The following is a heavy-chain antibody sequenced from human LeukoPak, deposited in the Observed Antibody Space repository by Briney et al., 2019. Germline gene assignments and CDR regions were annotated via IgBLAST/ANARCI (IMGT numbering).Heavy chain of an antibody. CDR1: GGSIRSSYYY. Sequence: PSETLSLTCTVSGGSIRSSYYYWGWIRQPPGKGLEWIGSIYDSGSTCYNPSLKSRVTISVDTSKNQFSLKLNSVTAADTAVYYCARQGGDTMVRGVVRDWFDPWGQGTLVTVSS. CDR3: ARQGGDTMVRGVVRDWFDP. V-gene: IGHV4-39*01. D-gene: IGHD3-10*01. CDR2: IYDSGST. J-gene: IGHJ5*02.